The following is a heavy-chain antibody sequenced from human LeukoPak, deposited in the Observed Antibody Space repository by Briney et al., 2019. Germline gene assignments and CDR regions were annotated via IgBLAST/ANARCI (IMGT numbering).Heavy chain of an antibody. Sequence: PGGSLRLSCAASGFTFSSYAMSWVRQAPGKGLEWVSAISGSGGSTYYADSVKGRFTISRDNSKNTLYLQMNSLRAEDTAVYYCAKSSFVTTPLYYFDYWGQGTLVTVAS. CDR3: AKSSFVTTPLYYFDY. CDR2: ISGSGGST. D-gene: IGHD4-11*01. J-gene: IGHJ4*02. V-gene: IGHV3-23*01. CDR1: GFTFSSYA.